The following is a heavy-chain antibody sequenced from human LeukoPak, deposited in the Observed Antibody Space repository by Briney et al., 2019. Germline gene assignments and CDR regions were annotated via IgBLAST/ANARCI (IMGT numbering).Heavy chain of an antibody. CDR1: GGSISSYY. CDR3: ARDGLGYTICHI. V-gene: IGHV4-59*01. J-gene: IGHJ3*02. Sequence: SETLSLTCTVSGGSISSYYWSWIRQPPGKGLEWIGYIYYSGSTTYNPSLKSRVTISVDTSKNQFSLKLSSLPAPDPPVFSCARDGLGYTICHIWPQGPRVRVPS. D-gene: IGHD5-24*01. CDR2: IYYSGST.